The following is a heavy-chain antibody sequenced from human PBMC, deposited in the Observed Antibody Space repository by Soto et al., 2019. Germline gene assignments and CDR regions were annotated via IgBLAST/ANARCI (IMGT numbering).Heavy chain of an antibody. V-gene: IGHV3-23*01. CDR1: GFTFSSYA. CDR2: ISGSGGST. CDR3: AKDPYYYDTSEMDV. Sequence: HPGGSLRLSCAASGFTFSSYAMSWVRQAPGKGLEWVSAISGSGGSTYYADSVKGRFTISRDNSKNTLFLQMNSLRAEDTAVYYCAKDPYYYDTSEMDVWGHGTTVTVSS. D-gene: IGHD3-22*01. J-gene: IGHJ6*02.